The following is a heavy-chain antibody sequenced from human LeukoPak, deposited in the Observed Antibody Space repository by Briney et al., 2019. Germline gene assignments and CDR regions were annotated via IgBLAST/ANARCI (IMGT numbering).Heavy chain of an antibody. Sequence: GSLRLSCAASGFTFSSYAMSWVRQAPGKGLEWVSAISGSGGSTYYADSVKGRFTISRDNSKNTLYLQMSSLRAEDTAVYYCAKEQGQQLVLNPFDYWGQGTLVTVSS. CDR2: ISGSGGST. CDR1: GFTFSSYA. V-gene: IGHV3-23*01. J-gene: IGHJ4*02. D-gene: IGHD6-13*01. CDR3: AKEQGQQLVLNPFDY.